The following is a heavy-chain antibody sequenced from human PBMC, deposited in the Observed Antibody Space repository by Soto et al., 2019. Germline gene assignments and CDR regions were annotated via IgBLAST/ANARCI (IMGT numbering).Heavy chain of an antibody. Sequence: PGESLKISCKASGYIFTDYWIGWVRQMPGKGLEWMGIFFPGDSDTRYSPSFQGQVTISVDKSISTAYLQWSSLKASDTAMYYCARATVTTRQFDYWGQGTLVTVSS. CDR3: ARATVTTRQFDY. CDR2: FFPGDSDT. CDR1: GYIFTDYW. V-gene: IGHV5-51*01. D-gene: IGHD4-17*01. J-gene: IGHJ4*02.